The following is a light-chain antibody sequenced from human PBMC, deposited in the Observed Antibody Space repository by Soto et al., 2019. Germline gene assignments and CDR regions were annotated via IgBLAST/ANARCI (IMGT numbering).Light chain of an antibody. CDR3: QQRSNWQWT. CDR1: QSVSSY. V-gene: IGKV3-11*01. CDR2: DAS. J-gene: IGKJ1*01. Sequence: EIVLTQSPATLSLSPGERATLSCRASQSVSSYLAWYQQQPGQAPRLLIYDASNRATGIPARISGSVSGTDFTLAIGGLEPEDFAVYSCQQRSNWQWTFGQGTKVEIK.